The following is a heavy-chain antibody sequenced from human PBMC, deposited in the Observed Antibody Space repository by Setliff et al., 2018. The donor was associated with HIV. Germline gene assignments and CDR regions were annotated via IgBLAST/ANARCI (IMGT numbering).Heavy chain of an antibody. CDR2: IYPDDSDI. V-gene: IGHV5-51*01. CDR3: ARAAIGYCSGGSCYTTEYFQH. J-gene: IGHJ1*01. CDR1: GYSFSNYW. Sequence: PGESLKISCKASGYSFSNYWIGWVRQMAGKGLEWMGIIYPDDSDIRYSPSFQGQVTISVDKSINTAYLQWTSLKASDTGMYYCARAAIGYCSGGSCYTTEYFQHWGQGTLVTSPQ. D-gene: IGHD2-15*01.